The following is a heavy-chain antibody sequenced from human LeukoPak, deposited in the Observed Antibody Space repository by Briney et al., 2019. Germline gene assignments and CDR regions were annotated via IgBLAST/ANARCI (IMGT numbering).Heavy chain of an antibody. Sequence: PGESLRLSCETSGFTLKNYWMSWLRRAPGKGLEWVSRSKYDGSTATYAESVKGRFTISRDNARGTLYLQMNSLRVDDTAVYYCAKSDWFDPCGRGSLVTVSS. V-gene: IGHV3-74*03. CDR2: SKYDGSTA. CDR1: GFTLKNYW. J-gene: IGHJ5*02. CDR3: AKSDWFDP.